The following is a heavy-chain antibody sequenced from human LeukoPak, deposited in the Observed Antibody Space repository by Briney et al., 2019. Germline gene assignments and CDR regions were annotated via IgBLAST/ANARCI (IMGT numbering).Heavy chain of an antibody. CDR3: ARPLFDWYYYDSSGYYYLDY. V-gene: IGHV4-39*07. CDR1: GGSISSSSYY. D-gene: IGHD3-22*01. J-gene: IGHJ4*02. CDR2: IYYSRST. Sequence: SETLSLTCTVSGGSISSSSYYWGWIRQPPGKGLEWIGSIYYSRSTYYNPSLKSRVTISVDTSKNQFSLKLSSVTAADTAVYYCARPLFDWYYYDSSGYYYLDYWGQGTLVTVSS.